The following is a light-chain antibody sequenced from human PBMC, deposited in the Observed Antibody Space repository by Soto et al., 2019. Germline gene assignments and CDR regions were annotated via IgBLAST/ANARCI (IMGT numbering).Light chain of an antibody. J-gene: IGLJ1*01. V-gene: IGLV2-14*01. Sequence: QSLVTQPALLSWSSGPAVTLSFPWTSSDVGGYNYVSWYQQHPGKAPKLMIYDVSNRPSGVSNRFSGSKSGNTASLTISGLQAEDEADYYCSSYTSSSTDVFGTGTKVTGL. CDR2: DVS. CDR1: SSDVGGYNY. CDR3: SSYTSSSTDV.